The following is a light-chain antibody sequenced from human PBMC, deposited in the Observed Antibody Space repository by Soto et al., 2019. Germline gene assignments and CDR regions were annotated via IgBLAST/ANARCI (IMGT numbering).Light chain of an antibody. V-gene: IGLV1-40*01. Sequence: QAVVTQPPSVSGSPGQRVTISCTGTSSNFGAAYDVHWYQQLPGTAPKLLIYDTNFRPSGVPDRFSGSKTGTSASLAITGLQAEDEADYYCQAYDTSLSGAVFGGGTKVTVL. CDR2: DTN. J-gene: IGLJ3*02. CDR1: SSNFGAAYD. CDR3: QAYDTSLSGAV.